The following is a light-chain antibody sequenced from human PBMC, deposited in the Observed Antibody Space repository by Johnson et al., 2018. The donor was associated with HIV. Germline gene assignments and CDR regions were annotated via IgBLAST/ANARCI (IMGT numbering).Light chain of an antibody. CDR1: SSNIGNNY. V-gene: IGLV1-51*02. Sequence: QSVLTQPPSVSAAPGQKVTISCSGSSSNIGNNYVSWYQQLPGTAPKLLIYETNKRPSGIPDRFSGSKSGTSATLGITGLQTGDEADYYCGTWDCRLSALCGVGTGPKVTVL. CDR2: ETN. CDR3: GTWDCRLSALCG. J-gene: IGLJ1*01.